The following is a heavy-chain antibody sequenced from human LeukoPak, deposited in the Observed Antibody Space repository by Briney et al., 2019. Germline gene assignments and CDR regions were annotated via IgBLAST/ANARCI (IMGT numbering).Heavy chain of an antibody. CDR3: ARLGAIPNGSGSYYYY. V-gene: IGHV5-51*01. J-gene: IGHJ4*02. CDR2: IYPGDSDT. Sequence: GGSLKISCKGSGYSFTTYWIAWVRQMPGKGLEWMGIIYPGDSDTRYSPSFQGQVTISADKSISTAYLQWSSLKASDTAIYYCARLGAIPNGSGSYYYYWGQGTLVTVSS. CDR1: GYSFTTYW. D-gene: IGHD3-22*01.